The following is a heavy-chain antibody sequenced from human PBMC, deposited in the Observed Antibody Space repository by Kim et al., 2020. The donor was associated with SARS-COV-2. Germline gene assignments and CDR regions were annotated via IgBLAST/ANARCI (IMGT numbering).Heavy chain of an antibody. Sequence: SETLSLTCSVSGGSISDSRPHWGWIRQPPGKGLEWIGSIYYSGATYYNPSHKSRVTISIDTSKNQFSLKLTSVTAADTAVYYCARRNHFAYWGQGTLVSVSS. J-gene: IGHJ4*02. V-gene: IGHV4-39*01. CDR3: ARRNHFAY. CDR1: GGSISDSRPH. CDR2: IYYSGAT.